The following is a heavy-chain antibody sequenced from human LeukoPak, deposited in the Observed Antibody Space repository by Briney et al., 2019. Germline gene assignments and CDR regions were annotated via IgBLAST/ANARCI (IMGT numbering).Heavy chain of an antibody. Sequence: GASVKVSCKASGYTFTGYYMHWVRQAPGQGLEWMGWINLYSGGTNYAQKFQGRVTMTRDTSISTAYMELKRVRSDDTAVYYCARGDGDGPARRAFDIWGQGTMVTVSS. CDR3: ARGDGDGPARRAFDI. J-gene: IGHJ3*02. CDR2: INLYSGGT. CDR1: GYTFTGYY. D-gene: IGHD7-27*01. V-gene: IGHV1-2*02.